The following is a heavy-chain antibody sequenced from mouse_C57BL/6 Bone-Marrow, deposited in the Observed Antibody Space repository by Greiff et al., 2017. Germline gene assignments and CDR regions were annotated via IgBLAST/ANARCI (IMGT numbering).Heavy chain of an antibody. D-gene: IGHD1-1*01. Sequence: QVQLQQSGAELVRPGASVKVSCKASGYSFTNYLIEWVKQRPGQSLEWIGVINPGSGGTNYNEKFKGKATLTADQSSSTAYMHLTSLTSEDSAVAFCAREGGGSGVVGFEGWGKGTTLTVSS. CDR2: INPGSGGT. CDR3: AREGGGSGVVGFEG. CDR1: GYSFTNYL. J-gene: IGHJ1*03. V-gene: IGHV1-54*01.